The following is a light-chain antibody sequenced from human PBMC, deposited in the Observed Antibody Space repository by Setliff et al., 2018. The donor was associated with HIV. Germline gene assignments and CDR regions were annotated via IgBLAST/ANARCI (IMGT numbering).Light chain of an antibody. V-gene: IGLV2-14*01. Sequence: QSALTQPASVSGSPGQSITISYTGTSSDVGGYSYVSWYQQHPGKAPKLIIYEVRNRPSGVSNRFSGSKSGNTASLTISELQAEDEADYYCSSYAITDTLPFGTGTKVTVL. CDR2: EVR. CDR3: SSYAITDTLP. CDR1: SSDVGGYSY. J-gene: IGLJ1*01.